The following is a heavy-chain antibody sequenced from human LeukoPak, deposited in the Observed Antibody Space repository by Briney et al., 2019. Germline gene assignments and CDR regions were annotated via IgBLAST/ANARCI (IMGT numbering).Heavy chain of an antibody. CDR1: GFTVSSNY. CDR3: ARGVWFGEMGFDY. D-gene: IGHD3-10*01. Sequence: GGSLRLSCAASGFTVSSNYMSWVRQAPGKGLEWVSVIYSGGSTYYADSVKGRFTISRDNSKNTLYLQMNSLRAEDTAVYYCARGVWFGEMGFDYWGQGTLVTVSS. CDR2: IYSGGST. V-gene: IGHV3-53*01. J-gene: IGHJ4*02.